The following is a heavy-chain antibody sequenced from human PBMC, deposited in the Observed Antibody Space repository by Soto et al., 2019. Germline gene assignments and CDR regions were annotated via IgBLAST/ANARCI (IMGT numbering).Heavy chain of an antibody. CDR3: ARDTYYYGSGSYYRFVGHDAFDI. J-gene: IGHJ3*02. D-gene: IGHD3-10*01. Sequence: QVQLVQSGAEVKKPGSSVKVSCKASGGTFSSYAISWVRQAPGQGLEWMGGIIPIFGTANYAQKFQGRVTITADESTITAYMELSSLRSEDTAVYYCARDTYYYGSGSYYRFVGHDAFDIWGQGTMVTVSS. V-gene: IGHV1-69*01. CDR2: IIPIFGTA. CDR1: GGTFSSYA.